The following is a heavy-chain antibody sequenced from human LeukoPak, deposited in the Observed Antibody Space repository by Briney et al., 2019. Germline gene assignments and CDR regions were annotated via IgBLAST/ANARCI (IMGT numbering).Heavy chain of an antibody. CDR1: GFTFGIYT. Sequence: GGALRLSCAASGFTFGIYTMNWVRQAPGKGLEWVSSISLSSTYIYYADSMEGRFTISRDNAQSSLYLQMNSLRVEDTAVYYCARAVSRTIPTGNAFDIWGQGTMVTVSS. CDR3: ARAVSRTIPTGNAFDI. J-gene: IGHJ3*02. V-gene: IGHV3-21*06. CDR2: ISLSSTYI. D-gene: IGHD3-10*01.